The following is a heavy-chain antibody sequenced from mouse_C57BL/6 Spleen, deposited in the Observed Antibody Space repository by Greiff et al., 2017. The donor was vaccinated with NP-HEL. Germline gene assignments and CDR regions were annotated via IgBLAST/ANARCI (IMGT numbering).Heavy chain of an antibody. J-gene: IGHJ3*01. CDR2: INPKYGTT. V-gene: IGHV1-39*01. CDR3: AREENPYDWFAY. D-gene: IGHD2-12*01. Sequence: EVQVVESGPELVKPGASVKISCKASGYSFTDYNMNWVKQSNGKSLEWIGVINPKYGTTSYNQKFKGKATLTVDQSSSTAYMQLNSLTSEDSAVYYCAREENPYDWFAYWGQGTLVTVSA. CDR1: GYSFTDYN.